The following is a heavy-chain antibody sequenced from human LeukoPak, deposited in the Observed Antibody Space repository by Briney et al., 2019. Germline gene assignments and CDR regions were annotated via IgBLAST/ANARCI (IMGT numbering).Heavy chain of an antibody. V-gene: IGHV1-2*04. CDR3: ATQRNDYGDYFDY. D-gene: IGHD4-17*01. Sequence: ASVKVSCKASGYTFTGYYMHWVRQAPGQGLEWMGRINPNSGGTNYAQKFQGWVTMTRDTSISTAYMELSRLRSDDTAVYYCATQRNDYGDYFDYWGQGTLVTVSP. CDR1: GYTFTGYY. CDR2: INPNSGGT. J-gene: IGHJ4*02.